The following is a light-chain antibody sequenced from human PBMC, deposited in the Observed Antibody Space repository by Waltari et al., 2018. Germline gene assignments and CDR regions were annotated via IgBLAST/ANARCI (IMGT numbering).Light chain of an antibody. CDR3: QKYESLPAT. Sequence: ETVLTQSPATLSLSPGERANLPCRASQSIGIYLAWYQQRPGQAPRLLMYHASSRATGIPDRFSGSGSGTDFSLTISRLDPEDFAVYYCQKYESLPATFGQGTKVEIK. J-gene: IGKJ1*01. CDR1: QSIGIY. CDR2: HAS. V-gene: IGKV3-20*01.